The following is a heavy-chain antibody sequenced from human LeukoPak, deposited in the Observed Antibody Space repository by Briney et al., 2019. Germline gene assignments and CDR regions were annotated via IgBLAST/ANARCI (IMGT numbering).Heavy chain of an antibody. CDR2: IYYSGST. CDR1: GGSISSSSYY. CDR3: ARVTLYQFFDYYYYYMDV. Sequence: PSETLSLTCTVSGGSISSSSYYWGWIRQPPGKGLEWIGSIYYSGSTYYNPSLKSRVTISVDTSKNQFSLKLSSVTAADTAVYYCARVTLYQFFDYYYYYMDVWGKGTTVTVSS. V-gene: IGHV4-39*07. D-gene: IGHD3-3*01. J-gene: IGHJ6*03.